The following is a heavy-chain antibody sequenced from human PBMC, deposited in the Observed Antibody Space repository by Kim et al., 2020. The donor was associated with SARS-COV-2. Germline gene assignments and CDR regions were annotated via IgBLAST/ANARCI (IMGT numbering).Heavy chain of an antibody. Sequence: GGSLRLSCAASGFTVSSNYMSWVRQAPGKGLEWVSVIYSGGSTYYADSVKGRFTISRDNSKNTLYLQMNSLRAEDTAVYYCARRGSGMGRDGFDYWGQGTLVTVSS. V-gene: IGHV3-66*04. CDR3: ARRGSGMGRDGFDY. D-gene: IGHD3-10*01. CDR2: IYSGGST. J-gene: IGHJ4*02. CDR1: GFTVSSNY.